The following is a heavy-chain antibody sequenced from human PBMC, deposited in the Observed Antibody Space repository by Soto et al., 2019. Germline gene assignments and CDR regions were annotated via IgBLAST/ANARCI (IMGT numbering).Heavy chain of an antibody. CDR2: ISPNSGGT. CDR1: GYTFTGYY. D-gene: IGHD4-17*01. Sequence: ASVKVSCKASGYTFTGYYMHWVRQAPGQGLEWMGWISPNSGGTNYAQKFQGRVTMTRDTSISTAYMELSRLRSDDTAVYYCARGLTTVTTAGFVYYFDYWGQGTLVTVSS. V-gene: IGHV1-2*02. J-gene: IGHJ4*02. CDR3: ARGLTTVTTAGFVYYFDY.